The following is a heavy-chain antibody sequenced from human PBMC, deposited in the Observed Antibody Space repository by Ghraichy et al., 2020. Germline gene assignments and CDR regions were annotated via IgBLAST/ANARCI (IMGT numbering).Heavy chain of an antibody. Sequence: SETLSLTCAVYGGSFSGYYWSWIRQPPGKGLEWIGEINHSGSTNYNPSLKSRVTISVDTSKNQFSLKLSSVTAADTAVYYCARASGRLYYFTSSSRRLAYWGQGTLVTVSS. J-gene: IGHJ4*02. CDR1: GGSFSGYY. V-gene: IGHV4-34*01. CDR2: INHSGST. D-gene: IGHD6-13*01. CDR3: ARASGRLYYFTSSSRRLAY.